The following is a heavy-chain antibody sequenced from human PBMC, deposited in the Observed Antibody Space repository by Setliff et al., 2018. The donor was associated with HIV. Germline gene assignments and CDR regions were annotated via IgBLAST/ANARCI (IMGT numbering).Heavy chain of an antibody. J-gene: IGHJ4*02. D-gene: IGHD2-15*01. CDR2: IYSGGGT. V-gene: IGHV3-66*01. CDR1: EFSVSSNT. CDR3: VRDTYCTGGSCYEGF. Sequence: GGSLRLSCAGSEFSVSSNTMSWIRQAPGKGPEWVSLIYSGGGTYYADSVKGRFTISRDSSRNTLYLQLTSLRVEDTAVYHCVRDTYCTGGSCYEGFWGQGTRVTV.